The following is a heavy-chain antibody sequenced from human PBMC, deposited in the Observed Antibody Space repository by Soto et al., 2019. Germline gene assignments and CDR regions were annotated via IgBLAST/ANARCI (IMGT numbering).Heavy chain of an antibody. V-gene: IGHV3-72*01. J-gene: IGHJ4*02. CDR1: GFTFSDHY. D-gene: IGHD6-13*01. Sequence: EVQLVESGGGFVQPGGSLRLSCAASGFTFSDHYLDWVRQAPGKGLEWVGRTQHKTNRYTTEYAASVTGRFTISRDDSKNSLSLQMDSLKTEDTAMYHCGTWIAGVGYWGQGTLVTVSS. CDR3: GTWIAGVGY. CDR2: TQHKTNRYTT.